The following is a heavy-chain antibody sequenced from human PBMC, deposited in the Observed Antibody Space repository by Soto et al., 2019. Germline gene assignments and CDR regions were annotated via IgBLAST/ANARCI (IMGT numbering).Heavy chain of an antibody. V-gene: IGHV4-31*03. CDR2: FYYSGST. J-gene: IGHJ5*02. Sequence: QVQLQESGPGLVKSSQTLSLTCTVSGGSISTGGYYWNWIRQHPGKGLEWIGYFYYSGSTYYNPFLKSRVTISVNTSNNQFSLKLSSVTAADTAVYYCARSVFPWGQGTLVTVSS. CDR1: GGSISTGGYY. CDR3: ARSVFP.